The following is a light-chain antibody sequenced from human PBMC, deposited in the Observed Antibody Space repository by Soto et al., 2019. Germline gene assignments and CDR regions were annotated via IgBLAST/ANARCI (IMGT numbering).Light chain of an antibody. Sequence: ELAMTQSPATLSVSPGERATLSCRASQSVTSNLAWYQQKPGQAPRLLIYGASTRATGIPARFSGSGSGTEFTLTISSLQSEDFAVYYCQQYGSSAQTFGQGTNVEV. CDR2: GAS. CDR1: QSVTSN. J-gene: IGKJ1*01. V-gene: IGKV3-15*01. CDR3: QQYGSSAQT.